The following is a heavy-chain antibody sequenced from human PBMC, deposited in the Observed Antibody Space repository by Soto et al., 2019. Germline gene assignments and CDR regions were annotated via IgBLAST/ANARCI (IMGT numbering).Heavy chain of an antibody. V-gene: IGHV2-5*02. J-gene: IGHJ4*02. CDR3: ALKRWSNFHY. D-gene: IGHD2-15*01. CDR1: GFSLSTSGVG. Sequence: QITLKESGPTLVKPTQTLTLTCTFSGFSLSTSGVGVGWIRQPPGKALEWLAVIYWDDDKRYRPSLKSRLTITKDTSKNQVVLTVTNIDPVDTATYYCALKRWSNFHYWGQGTLVTVSS. CDR2: IYWDDDK.